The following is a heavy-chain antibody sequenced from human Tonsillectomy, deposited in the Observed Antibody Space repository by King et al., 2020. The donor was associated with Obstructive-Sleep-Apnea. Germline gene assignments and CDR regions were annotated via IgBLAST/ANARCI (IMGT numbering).Heavy chain of an antibody. J-gene: IGHJ3*02. V-gene: IGHV4-39*07. D-gene: IGHD3-22*01. CDR1: GGSISSSSYY. CDR3: ARGDPYYYDSSHAFDI. CDR2: IYYSGST. Sequence: QLQESGPGLVKPSETLSLICTVSGGSISSSSYYLGWIRQPPGKGLEWIGSIYYSGSTYYNPSLKSRVTISVDTSKNQFSLKLSSVTAADTAVYYCARGDPYYYDSSHAFDIWGQGTMVTVSS.